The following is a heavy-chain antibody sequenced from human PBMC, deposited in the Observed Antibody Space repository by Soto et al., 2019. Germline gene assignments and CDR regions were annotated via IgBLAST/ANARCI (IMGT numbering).Heavy chain of an antibody. D-gene: IGHD2-8*01. J-gene: IGHJ6*02. Sequence: GSLRLSCAASGFTFSSYAMSWVRQAPGKELEWVSAISGSGGSTYYADSVKGRFTISRDNSKNTLYLQMNSLRAEDTAVYYCAKAQRAYCTNGVCYGYYGMDVWGQGTTVTVSS. V-gene: IGHV3-23*01. CDR2: ISGSGGST. CDR3: AKAQRAYCTNGVCYGYYGMDV. CDR1: GFTFSSYA.